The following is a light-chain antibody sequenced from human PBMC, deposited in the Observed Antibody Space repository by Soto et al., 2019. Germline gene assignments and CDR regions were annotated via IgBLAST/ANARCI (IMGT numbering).Light chain of an antibody. CDR1: QSISTY. J-gene: IGKJ5*01. Sequence: TLTPTPLSASVGDRGTITLRASQSISTYLNWHQQKPGKAPNLLIHTASTLQSGVQSRFSGSGSGTEFTLTIRSLQPEDFATYYCQQRNSYPITVGQGTRLEIK. CDR2: TAS. V-gene: IGKV1-9*01. CDR3: QQRNSYPIT.